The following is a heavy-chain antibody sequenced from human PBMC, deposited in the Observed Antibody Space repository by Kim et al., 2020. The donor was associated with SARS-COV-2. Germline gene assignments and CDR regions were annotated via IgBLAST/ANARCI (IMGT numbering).Heavy chain of an antibody. CDR3: VRVYSNAYSLDHIDY. V-gene: IGHV3-72*01. CDR1: GFTFSDHY. CDR2: IRRKANSYTT. D-gene: IGHD6-25*01. Sequence: GGSLRLSCAASGFTFSDHYVDWVRQAPGQGLEWVGRIRRKANSYTTEYAASVRGRFTISRDDQKNSVYLQMNSLKTEDTAVFYCVRVYSNAYSLDHIDYWGQGFLVPVSS. J-gene: IGHJ4*02.